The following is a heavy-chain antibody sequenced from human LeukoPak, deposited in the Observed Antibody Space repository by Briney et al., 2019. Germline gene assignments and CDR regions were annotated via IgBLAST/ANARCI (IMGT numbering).Heavy chain of an antibody. D-gene: IGHD2-2*01. CDR1: GFTFSSYA. J-gene: IGHJ4*02. CDR2: ISSNGGST. V-gene: IGHV3-64D*06. CDR3: VKGERYCSSTSCYGDY. Sequence: GGSLGLSCSASGFTFSSYAMHWARQAPGKGLEYVSAISSNGGSTYYADSVKGRFTISRDNSKNTLYLQMSSLRAEDTAVYYCVKGERYCSSTSCYGDYWGQGTLVTVSS.